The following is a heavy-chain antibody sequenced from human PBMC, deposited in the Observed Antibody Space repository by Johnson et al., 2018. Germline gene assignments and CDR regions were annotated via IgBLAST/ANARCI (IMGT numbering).Heavy chain of an antibody. J-gene: IGHJ1*01. D-gene: IGHD2-21*02. CDR2: IRSKIDGGTT. Sequence: VQLVQSGGGLVKPGGSLRLSCAASGFAFSDARMSWVRQAPGRGLEWVGRIRSKIDGGTTDLAAPVKDRFIVSRDDSEDTVYRQINSLEIEGTAGYYCNNPRDNWRGDCLRRWGQGALVTVSS. V-gene: IGHV3-15*07. CDR3: NNPRDNWRGDCLRR. CDR1: GFAFSDAR.